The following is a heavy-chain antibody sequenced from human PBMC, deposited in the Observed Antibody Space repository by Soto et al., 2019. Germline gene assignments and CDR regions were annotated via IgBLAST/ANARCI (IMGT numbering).Heavy chain of an antibody. V-gene: IGHV3-23*01. J-gene: IGHJ4*02. Sequence: GGSLRLSCAASGFTFSSYAMSWVRQAPGKGLEWVSAISGSGGSTYYADSVKGRFTISRDNSKNTLYLQMNSLGAEDTAVYYCAKVLIVAGTAFDYWGQGTLVTVSS. CDR1: GFTFSSYA. D-gene: IGHD6-19*01. CDR3: AKVLIVAGTAFDY. CDR2: ISGSGGST.